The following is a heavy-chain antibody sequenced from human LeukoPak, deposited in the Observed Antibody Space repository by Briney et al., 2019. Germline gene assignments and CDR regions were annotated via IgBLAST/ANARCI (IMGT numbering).Heavy chain of an antibody. Sequence: GASVKVSCKASGYTFSGYYMHWVRQAPGQGLEWMGRINPNSGGTNYAQKFQGRVTMTRDPSISTAYMELSRLRSDDTAVYYCARVQQLGRDFDYWGQGTLVTVSS. D-gene: IGHD6-13*01. CDR3: ARVQQLGRDFDY. CDR2: INPNSGGT. J-gene: IGHJ4*02. V-gene: IGHV1-2*06. CDR1: GYTFSGYY.